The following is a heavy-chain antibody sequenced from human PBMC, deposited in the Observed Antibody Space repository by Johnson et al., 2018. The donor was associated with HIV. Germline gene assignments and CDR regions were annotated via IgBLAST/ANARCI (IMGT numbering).Heavy chain of an antibody. CDR3: ASPRAVAGGGSSSWYQADAFDI. Sequence: VQLVESGGGLVQPGGSLRLSCAASGFTVSSNYMSWVRQAPGKGLEWVSVIYSGGSTYYADSVKGRFTISRDNSKNTLYLQMNSLRAEDTAVYYCASPRAVAGGGSSSWYQADAFDIWGQGTMVTVSS. V-gene: IGHV3-66*02. CDR2: IYSGGST. CDR1: GFTVSSNY. D-gene: IGHD6-13*01. J-gene: IGHJ3*02.